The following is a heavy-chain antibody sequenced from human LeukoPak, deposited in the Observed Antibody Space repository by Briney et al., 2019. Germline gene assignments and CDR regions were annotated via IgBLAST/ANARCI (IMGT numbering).Heavy chain of an antibody. CDR3: AREAGVEYSSSLGWFDP. Sequence: SETLSLTCTVSGGSLSSYYWSWIRQPPGKGLEGIGYIYYSGSTNYNPSLTSRVTISVDTSKNQFSLKLSSVTAADTAVYYCAREAGVEYSSSLGWFDPWGQGTLVTVSS. V-gene: IGHV4-59*01. D-gene: IGHD6-6*01. J-gene: IGHJ5*02. CDR1: GGSLSSYY. CDR2: IYYSGST.